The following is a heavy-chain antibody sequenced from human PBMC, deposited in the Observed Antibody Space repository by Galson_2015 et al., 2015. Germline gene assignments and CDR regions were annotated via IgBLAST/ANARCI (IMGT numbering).Heavy chain of an antibody. V-gene: IGHV3-74*01. CDR1: GFIFSSHW. CDR3: ARGASAAGFLFDS. CDR2: IRHDGSST. J-gene: IGHJ4*02. D-gene: IGHD6-13*01. Sequence: SLRLSCAASGFIFSSHWMHWVRQAPGKGLVWVSHIRHDGSSTTYADSVKGRFTISRDNAKNTLYLQMNSLSAEDTAVYYCARGASAAGFLFDSWGQGTLVTVSS.